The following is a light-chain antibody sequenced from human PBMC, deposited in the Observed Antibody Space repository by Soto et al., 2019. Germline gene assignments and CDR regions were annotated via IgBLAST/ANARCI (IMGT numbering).Light chain of an antibody. CDR1: SSNIGSYY. Sequence: QSVLTQPPSASGTPGQRVTISCSGSSSNIGSYYVYWYQQLPGTAPKLLIYRNNQRPSGVPDRFSGSKSGTSASLAISGLRSEDEADYYCAAWDDSLSGYVFGTGTKLTVL. CDR3: AAWDDSLSGYV. V-gene: IGLV1-47*01. J-gene: IGLJ1*01. CDR2: RNN.